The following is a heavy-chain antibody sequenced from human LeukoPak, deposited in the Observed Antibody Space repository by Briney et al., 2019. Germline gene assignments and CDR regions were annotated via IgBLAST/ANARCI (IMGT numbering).Heavy chain of an antibody. CDR3: VKSGGYGLIEY. V-gene: IGHV4-39*01. Sequence: PSETLSLTCTVSGDSISSTSYYWGWIRQPPGKGLEWIGSIYYSWDTYYNPSLKSRVTISVDTSKNQFSLKLSSVTAADTAVYYCVKSGGYGLIEYWGQGTLVTVSS. CDR1: GDSISSTSYY. CDR2: IYYSWDT. D-gene: IGHD6-19*01. J-gene: IGHJ4*02.